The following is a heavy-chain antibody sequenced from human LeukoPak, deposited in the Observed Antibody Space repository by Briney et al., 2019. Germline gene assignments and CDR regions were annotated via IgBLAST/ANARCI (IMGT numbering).Heavy chain of an antibody. CDR2: INHSGST. J-gene: IGHJ2*01. V-gene: IGHV4-34*01. Sequence: SETLSLTCAVYGGSFSGYYWSWIRQPPGKGLEWIGEINHSGSTNYNPSLKSRVTISVDTSKNQFSLKLSSVTAADTAVYYCAGGPFLVDTAPRAGPRFDLWGRGTLVTVSS. D-gene: IGHD5-18*01. CDR3: AGGPFLVDTAPRAGPRFDL. CDR1: GGSFSGYY.